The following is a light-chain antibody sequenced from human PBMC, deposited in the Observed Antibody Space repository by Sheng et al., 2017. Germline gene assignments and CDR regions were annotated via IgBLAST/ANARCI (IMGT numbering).Light chain of an antibody. CDR1: QSVTTN. CDR3: QQYDDWPPWT. J-gene: IGKJ1*01. CDR2: GAS. Sequence: EVVMTQSPATLSVSPGERVTLSCRASQSVTTNLAWYQQKPGQAPRLLISGASTRATGIPARFSGSGSGTEFTLTISNLQSEDFAVYYCQQYDDWPPWTFGQGTKVE. V-gene: IGKV3-15*01.